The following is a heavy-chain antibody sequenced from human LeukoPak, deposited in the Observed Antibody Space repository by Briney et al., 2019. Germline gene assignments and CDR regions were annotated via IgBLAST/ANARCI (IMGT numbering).Heavy chain of an antibody. CDR2: IYYSGST. CDR3: ARGGPTADSTGWLFGY. V-gene: IGHV4-59*01. CDR1: GGSIWSYY. D-gene: IGHD6-19*01. J-gene: IGHJ4*02. Sequence: PSETLSLTCTVSGGSIWSYYWSWIRQPPGKGLEWIGYIYYSGSTSYDPSLKSRVTISVDTSKNQFSLKLSSVTAADTAVYYCARGGPTADSTGWLFGYWGQGTLVTVSS.